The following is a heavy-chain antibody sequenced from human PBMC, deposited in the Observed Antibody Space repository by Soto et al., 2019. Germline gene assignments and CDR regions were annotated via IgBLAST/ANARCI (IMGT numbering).Heavy chain of an antibody. CDR2: IYPGDSDT. J-gene: IGHJ6*02. V-gene: IGHV5-51*01. CDR1: GYSFTSYW. Sequence: PGESLKISCKGSGYSFTSYWIGWVRQMPGKGLEWMGIIYPGDSDTRYSPSFQGQVTISADKSISTAYLQWSSLKASDTAMYYCASTSGVVVPAATHYYYYGMDVWGQGTTGTVS. D-gene: IGHD2-2*01. CDR3: ASTSGVVVPAATHYYYYGMDV.